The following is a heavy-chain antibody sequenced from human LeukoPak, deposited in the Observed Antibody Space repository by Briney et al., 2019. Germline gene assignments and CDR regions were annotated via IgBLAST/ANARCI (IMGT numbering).Heavy chain of an antibody. CDR2: IYYSGST. V-gene: IGHV4-59*01. Sequence: SETLSLTCTVSGGSISSYYWSWIRQPPGKGLEWIGYIYYSGSTNYNPSLKSRVTISVDTSKNQFSLKLSSVTAADTAVYYCARRRDGYRIIAGFWFDPWGQGTLVTVSS. CDR1: GGSISSYY. D-gene: IGHD5-24*01. J-gene: IGHJ5*02. CDR3: ARRRDGYRIIAGFWFDP.